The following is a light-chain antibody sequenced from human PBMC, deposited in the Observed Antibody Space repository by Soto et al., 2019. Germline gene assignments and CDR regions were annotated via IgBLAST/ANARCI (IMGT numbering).Light chain of an antibody. Sequence: QSVLTQPRSVSGSPGQSVTISCTGTSRDVGGYNYVSWYQQHPGKAPKLMIYDVSQRPSGVPDRFSGSKSGNTASLTISGLQAEDEADYYCCSYAGIYTYVFRTGTKLTVL. CDR2: DVS. CDR3: CSYAGIYTYV. V-gene: IGLV2-11*01. CDR1: SRDVGGYNY. J-gene: IGLJ1*01.